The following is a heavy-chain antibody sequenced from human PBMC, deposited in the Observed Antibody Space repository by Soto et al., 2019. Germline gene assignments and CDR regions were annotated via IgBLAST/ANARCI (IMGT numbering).Heavy chain of an antibody. CDR2: IYYSGST. Sequence: PSETLSLTCTVSGGSISSGDYYWSWIRQPPGKGLEWIGYIYYSGSTYYNPSLKSRVTISVDTSKNQFSLKLSSVTAADTAVYYCARSGTVTTPRDWFDPWGQGTLVTVS. D-gene: IGHD4-17*01. J-gene: IGHJ5*02. V-gene: IGHV4-30-4*08. CDR3: ARSGTVTTPRDWFDP. CDR1: GGSISSGDYY.